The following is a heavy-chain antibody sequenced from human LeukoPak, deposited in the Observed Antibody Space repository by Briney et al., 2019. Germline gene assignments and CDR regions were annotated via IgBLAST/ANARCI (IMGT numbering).Heavy chain of an antibody. Sequence: PGGSLRLSCAASGFTFSSYAMSWVRQAPGKGLEWVSAISGGGGGTNYADFVKGRFTISRDNSKNTLFLQMNSLRAEDTALYYCAKGSSGYFFDLWGQGTLVTVSS. CDR3: AKGSSGYFFDL. CDR1: GFTFSSYA. V-gene: IGHV3-23*01. J-gene: IGHJ4*02. CDR2: ISGGGGGT. D-gene: IGHD3-22*01.